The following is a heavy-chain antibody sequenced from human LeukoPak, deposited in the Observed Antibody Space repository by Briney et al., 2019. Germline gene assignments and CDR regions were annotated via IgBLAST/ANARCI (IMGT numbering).Heavy chain of an antibody. V-gene: IGHV1-46*01. J-gene: IGHJ4*01. CDR2: INPSGGT. CDR3: AREGVAGTGLDY. Sequence: ASVKVSCKASGYTFTGYYMHWVRQAPGQGLEWMGIINPSGGTSYAQKLQGRITMTRDTSTVCMELSSLRSEYTAFYYCAREGVAGTGLDYWGQGTLVTVSS. D-gene: IGHD6-13*01. CDR1: GYTFTGYY.